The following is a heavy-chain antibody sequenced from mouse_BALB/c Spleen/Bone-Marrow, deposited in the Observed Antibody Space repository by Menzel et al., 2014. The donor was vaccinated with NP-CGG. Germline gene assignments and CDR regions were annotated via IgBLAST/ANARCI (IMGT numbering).Heavy chain of an antibody. J-gene: IGHJ2*01. D-gene: IGHD2-1*01. V-gene: IGHV6-6*02. Sequence: EVQGVESGGGLVQPGGSMKLSCVASGFTFSNYWMNWVRQSPEKGPEWIAEIRLKSNNYATQYAESVKGRFAISRDDSKSSVYLQMNNLRAEDSGIYYCVTYFDYWGQGTTLTVSS. CDR2: IRLKSNNYAT. CDR1: GFTFSNYW. CDR3: VTYFDY.